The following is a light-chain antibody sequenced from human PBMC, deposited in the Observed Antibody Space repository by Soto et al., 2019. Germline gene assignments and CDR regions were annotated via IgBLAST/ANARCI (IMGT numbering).Light chain of an antibody. CDR1: QTISDY. J-gene: IGKJ1*01. CDR3: QQSFSTPRT. Sequence: DIQMTQSPSSLSASIGNRVTITCRASQTISDYLNWYQHKPGKAPQLLIYAASNLQSGVPSRFSGSGSGTDFTLTISSLQPEDFATYFCQQSFSTPRTFDQGTKVEIK. V-gene: IGKV1-39*01. CDR2: AAS.